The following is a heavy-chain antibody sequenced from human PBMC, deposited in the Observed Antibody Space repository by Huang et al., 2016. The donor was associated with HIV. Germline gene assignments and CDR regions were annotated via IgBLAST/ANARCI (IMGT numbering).Heavy chain of an antibody. V-gene: IGHV3-7*01. J-gene: IGHJ6*02. D-gene: IGHD2-8*01. CDR1: TVTFSAYW. Sequence: LVESGGGLVRPGGSLRLSCAGSTVTFSAYWMTWVRQSPGEGLEWWASIRQDGSEKHYVDSVEGRFNISRDNGKKLLFLEMRSLGVDDTAVYFCATKADAMDVWGQGTTVIVSS. CDR3: ATKADAMDV. CDR2: IRQDGSEK.